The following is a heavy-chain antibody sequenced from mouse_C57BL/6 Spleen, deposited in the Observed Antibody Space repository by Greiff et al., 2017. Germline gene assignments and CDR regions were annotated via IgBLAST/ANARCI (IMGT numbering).Heavy chain of an antibody. CDR3: ARIGREAMDY. V-gene: IGHV5-17*01. CDR1: GFTFSDYG. CDR2: ISSGSSTI. J-gene: IGHJ4*01. Sequence: EVKVVESGGGLVKPGGSLKLSCAASGFTFSDYGMHWVRQAPEKGLEWVAYISSGSSTIYYADTVKGRFTISRDNAKNTLFLQMTSLRSEDTAMYYCARIGREAMDYWGQGTSVTVSS.